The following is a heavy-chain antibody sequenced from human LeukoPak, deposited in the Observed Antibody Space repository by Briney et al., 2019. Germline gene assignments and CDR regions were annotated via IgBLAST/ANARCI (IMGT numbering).Heavy chain of an antibody. CDR2: IYYSGST. V-gene: IGHV4-39*07. J-gene: IGHJ4*02. Sequence: SETLSLTCTVSGGSISSSSYYWGWIRQPPGKGLEWIGSIYYSGSTNYNPSLKSRVTISVDTSKNQFSLKLSSVTAADTTVYYCARRRYNYDSYFDYWGQGTLVTVSS. D-gene: IGHD3-22*01. CDR1: GGSISSSSYY. CDR3: ARRRYNYDSYFDY.